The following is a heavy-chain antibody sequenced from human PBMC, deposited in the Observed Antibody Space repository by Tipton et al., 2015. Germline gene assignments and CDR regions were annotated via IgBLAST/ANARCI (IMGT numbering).Heavy chain of an antibody. CDR2: IYYSGST. D-gene: IGHD4-17*01. V-gene: IGHV4-59*01. CDR3: AREVGDYGDLNWYFDL. CDR1: GGSFSDYY. J-gene: IGHJ2*01. Sequence: TLSLTCTVSGGSFSDYYWSWIRQPPGKGLEWIGYIYYSGSTNYNPSLKSRVAISVDTSKNQFSLKLNSVTAADTAVYYCAREVGDYGDLNWYFDLWGRGTLVTVSS.